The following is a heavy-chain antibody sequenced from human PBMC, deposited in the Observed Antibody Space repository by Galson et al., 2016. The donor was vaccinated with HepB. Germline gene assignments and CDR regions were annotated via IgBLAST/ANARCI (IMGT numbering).Heavy chain of an antibody. CDR3: VKDLFRGTGYHDGMDV. CDR1: GFAFDDYT. Sequence: SLRLSCAASGFAFDDYTMHWVRQAPGKGLEWVCLINWDGSETSYADSVEGRFTISRDNTKNSLYLQMSSLRSEDTALYYCVKDLFRGTGYHDGMDVWGQGTTVTVSS. CDR2: INWDGSET. V-gene: IGHV3-43*01. J-gene: IGHJ6*02. D-gene: IGHD3-9*01.